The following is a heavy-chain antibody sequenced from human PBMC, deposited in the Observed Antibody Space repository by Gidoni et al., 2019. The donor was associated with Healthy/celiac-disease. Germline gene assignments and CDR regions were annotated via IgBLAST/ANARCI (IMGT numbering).Heavy chain of an antibody. D-gene: IGHD2-15*01. CDR1: GFTFSSYS. V-gene: IGHV3-21*01. CDR3: AVVAATPYYYYGMDV. Sequence: LVESGGSVSISCAASGFTFSSYSMNWVRQAPGKGLGWVSSISSSSSYIYYADSVKGRFTISRDNAKNSLYLQMSSLRAEDTAVYYCAVVAATPYYYYGMDVWGQGTTVTVSS. J-gene: IGHJ6*02. CDR2: ISSSSSYI.